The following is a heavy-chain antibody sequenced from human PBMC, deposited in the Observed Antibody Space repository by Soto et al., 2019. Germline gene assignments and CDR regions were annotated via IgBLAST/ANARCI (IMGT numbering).Heavy chain of an antibody. CDR2: IYRDGST. V-gene: IGHV4-4*02. J-gene: IGHJ6*02. Sequence: QVQLQESGPGLVKPSGTLSLTCGVSGDSISSSNWWTWVRQPPGKGLEWIGEIYRDGSTNYNPSLKRRVTISVDRSKNHFSLRLTSMTAADTAVYYCASQWEAHYYYYGMDVWGQGTTVTVSS. D-gene: IGHD1-26*01. CDR3: ASQWEAHYYYYGMDV. CDR1: GDSISSSNW.